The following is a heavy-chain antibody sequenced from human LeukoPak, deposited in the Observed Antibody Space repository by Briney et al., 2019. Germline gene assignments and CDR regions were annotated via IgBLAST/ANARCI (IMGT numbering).Heavy chain of an antibody. CDR3: AVYYYDTSGYYTLFDY. CDR2: IYYSGST. CDR1: GGSISSSSYY. V-gene: IGHV4-39*01. D-gene: IGHD3-22*01. J-gene: IGHJ4*02. Sequence: SETLSLTCTVSGGSISSSSYYWGWLRQPPGKGLEWIGSIYYSGSTYYNPSLKSRVTISVDTSKNQFSLKLSSVTAADTAVYYCAVYYYDTSGYYTLFDYWCQGTLVTVSS.